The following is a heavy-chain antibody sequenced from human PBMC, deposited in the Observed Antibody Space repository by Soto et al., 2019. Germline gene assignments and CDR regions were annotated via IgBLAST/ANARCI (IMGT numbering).Heavy chain of an antibody. J-gene: IGHJ4*02. CDR3: ARLQRVLCTNGVCCSGPFDY. D-gene: IGHD2-8*01. CDR2: IYYSGST. CDR1: GFSFSIYY. V-gene: IGHV4-59*08. Sequence: QVQLQESGPGLVKPSETLSLTCAVSGFSFSIYYWSWVRQPPGKGLEWIGYIYYSGSTYYKPSLKIQLTIAADTTTNHSSLKLSCVTAADTAVYNCARLQRVLCTNGVCCSGPFDYWGQGTLVTVSS.